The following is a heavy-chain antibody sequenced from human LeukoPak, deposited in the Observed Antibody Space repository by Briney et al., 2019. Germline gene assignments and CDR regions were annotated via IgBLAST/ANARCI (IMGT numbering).Heavy chain of an antibody. CDR3: ARALDTTLDTSLGRGYYYYGMDV. CDR2: MSPNSGDT. D-gene: IGHD5-18*01. CDR1: GYTFTSYD. Sequence: ASVKVSCKASGYTFTSYDFNWVRQATGQRPEWMGWMSPNSGDTGYAQKFQDRVTMTRNTSISTAYMELSSLRSDDTAVYYCARALDTTLDTSLGRGYYYYGMDVWGQGTTVTVSS. J-gene: IGHJ6*02. V-gene: IGHV1-8*01.